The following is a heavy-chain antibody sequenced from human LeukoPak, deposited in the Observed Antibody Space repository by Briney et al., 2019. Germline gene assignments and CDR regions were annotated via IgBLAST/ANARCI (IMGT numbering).Heavy chain of an antibody. J-gene: IGHJ4*02. V-gene: IGHV3-21*01. Sequence: GGSLRLSCAASGFTFSSYSMNWVRQAPGKGLEWVSSISSSSSYIYYADSVKGRFTISRDNAKNSLYLRMNSLRAEDTAVYYCARDRQQLWLKEGSFDYWGQGTLVTVSS. D-gene: IGHD5-18*01. CDR3: ARDRQQLWLKEGSFDY. CDR2: ISSSSSYI. CDR1: GFTFSSYS.